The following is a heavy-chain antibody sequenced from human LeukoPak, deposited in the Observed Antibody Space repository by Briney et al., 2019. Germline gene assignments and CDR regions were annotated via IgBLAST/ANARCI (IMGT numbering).Heavy chain of an antibody. J-gene: IGHJ4*02. D-gene: IGHD3-16*01. V-gene: IGHV3-30*02. CDR3: VRGDEIDY. Sequence: QPGGSLRLSCVASGFSLSRSSMHWVRQAPGKGLEWVAFIRYDGSSENYSDSVKGRVIISRDMSKNTLYLQMKRLETEDTAVYYCVRGDEIDYWGQGTLVPSPQ. CDR1: GFSLSRSS. CDR2: IRYDGSSE.